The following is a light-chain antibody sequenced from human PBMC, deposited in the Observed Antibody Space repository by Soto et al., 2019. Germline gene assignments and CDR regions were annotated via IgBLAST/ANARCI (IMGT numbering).Light chain of an antibody. CDR3: SSYTSSSTVV. J-gene: IGLJ2*01. CDR1: SSDVGGYNF. Sequence: QSALTQPASVSGCPGQSITLSCTGTSSDVGGYNFVSWYQQHPGTAPKLMIYDVTNRPSGVSNRFSGSKSGNTASLTISGLQPEDEADYYCSSYTSSSTVVFGGGTQLTVL. V-gene: IGLV2-14*01. CDR2: DVT.